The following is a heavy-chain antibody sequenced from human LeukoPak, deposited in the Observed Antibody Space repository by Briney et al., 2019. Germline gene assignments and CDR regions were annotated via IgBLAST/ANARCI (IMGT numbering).Heavy chain of an antibody. CDR1: GFTFSGSA. J-gene: IGHJ4*02. V-gene: IGHV3-23*01. D-gene: IGHD3-22*01. Sequence: GGSLRLSCAASGFTFSGSAMSWVRQAPGKGLEWVSAISTSGGTTYYADSVKGRFTISRDNSKNTLYVQVNSLGTEDTAAYYCAKGSYYDSSGSFYFDYWGQGTLVTVSS. CDR2: ISTSGGTT. CDR3: AKGSYYDSSGSFYFDY.